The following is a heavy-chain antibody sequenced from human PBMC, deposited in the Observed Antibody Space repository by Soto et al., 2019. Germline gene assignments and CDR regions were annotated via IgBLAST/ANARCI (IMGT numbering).Heavy chain of an antibody. CDR3: ATGNLHYCSSTSCYLFDY. CDR2: FDPEDGET. J-gene: IGHJ4*02. CDR1: GYTLTELS. Sequence: ASVKVSCKVSGYTLTELSMHWVRQAPGKGLEWMGGFDPEDGETIYAQKFQGRVTMTEDTSTDTAYMELSSLRSEDTAVYYCATGNLHYCSSTSCYLFDYWGQGTLVTVSS. D-gene: IGHD2-2*01. V-gene: IGHV1-24*01.